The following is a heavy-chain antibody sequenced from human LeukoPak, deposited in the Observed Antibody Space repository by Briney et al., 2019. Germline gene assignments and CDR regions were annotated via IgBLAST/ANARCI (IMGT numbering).Heavy chain of an antibody. CDR2: IYHSGST. Sequence: PSQTLSLTCAVSGGSISSGGYSWSWIRQPPGKGLEWIGYIYHSGSTYYNPSLKSRVTISVDRSKNQFSLKLSSATAADTAVYYCARVFANSGYWYYFDYWGQGTLVTVSS. CDR1: GGSISSGGYS. CDR3: ARVFANSGYWYYFDY. V-gene: IGHV4-30-2*01. D-gene: IGHD5-12*01. J-gene: IGHJ4*02.